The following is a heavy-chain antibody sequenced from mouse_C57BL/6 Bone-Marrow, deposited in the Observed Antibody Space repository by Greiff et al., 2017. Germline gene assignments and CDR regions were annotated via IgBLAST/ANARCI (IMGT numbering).Heavy chain of an antibody. J-gene: IGHJ4*01. CDR3: VRGGSSSYYYAMDY. CDR1: GFSFNTYA. Sequence: EVQLVESGGGLVQPKGSLKLSCAASGFSFNTYAMNWVRQAPGKGLEWVARIRSKSNNYATYYADSVKDRFTISRDDSESMLYLQMNNLKTEDTAMYYCVRGGSSSYYYAMDYWGQGTSVTVSS. D-gene: IGHD1-1*01. V-gene: IGHV10-1*01. CDR2: IRSKSNNYAT.